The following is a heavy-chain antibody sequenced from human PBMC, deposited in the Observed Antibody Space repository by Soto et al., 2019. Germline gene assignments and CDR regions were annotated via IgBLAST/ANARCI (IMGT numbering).Heavy chain of an antibody. CDR3: ANVQFCSNGACSVAYDS. CDR1: GFTFSSYG. CDR2: ISFNGSNE. J-gene: IGHJ4*02. D-gene: IGHD4-4*01. Sequence: QVQLVQSGGGAVQPGKSLRLSCAASGFTFSSYGMHWVRQAPGKGLEWVALISFNGSNEYYADAVKGRFIISRDNSRKTLFLHMSSLRPDDTAVYYCANVQFCSNGACSVAYDSWGQGTLVTVSS. V-gene: IGHV3-30*18.